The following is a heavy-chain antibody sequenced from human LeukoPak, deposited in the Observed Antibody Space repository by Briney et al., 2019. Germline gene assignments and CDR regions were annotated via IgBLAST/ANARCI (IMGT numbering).Heavy chain of an antibody. CDR1: GYTFTSYA. CDR2: INTNTENP. V-gene: IGHV7-4-1*02. D-gene: IGHD2-8*01. J-gene: IGHJ4*02. CDR3: ARMGYCTRATCGGAFDF. Sequence: ASVKVSYKASGYTFTSYAMNWVRQAPGQGLEWMGWINTNTENPAYAQGFTGRFVFSLDTSVSTAYLQINSLEAEDTAIYYCARMGYCTRATCGGAFDFWGQGTLVTVSS.